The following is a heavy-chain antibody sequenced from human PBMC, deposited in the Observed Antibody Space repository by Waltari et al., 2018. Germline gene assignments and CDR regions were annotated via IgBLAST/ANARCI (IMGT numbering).Heavy chain of an antibody. CDR3: ARTYYYDSSGYYVYFDY. CDR2: IYYSGST. V-gene: IGHV4-31*03. CDR1: GGSISSGGYY. D-gene: IGHD3-22*01. Sequence: QVQLQESGPGLVKPSQTLYLTCTVSGGSISSGGYYWSWIRQHPGKGLEWIGYIYYSGSTYYNPSLKSRVTISVDTSKNQFSLKLSSVTAADTAVYYCARTYYYDSSGYYVYFDYWGQGTLVTVSS. J-gene: IGHJ4*02.